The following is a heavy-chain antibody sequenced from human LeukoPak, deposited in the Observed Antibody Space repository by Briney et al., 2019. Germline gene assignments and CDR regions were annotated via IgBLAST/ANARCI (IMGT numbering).Heavy chain of an antibody. J-gene: IGHJ1*01. V-gene: IGHV3-23*01. CDR3: AVGGYTDAWYREYFHH. CDR1: GFTFSSYA. Sequence: PGGSLRLSCAVSGFTFSSYAMSWVRQAPGKGLEWVSAISSSGGDTYYTDSVKGRFTISRDNSKNTLYLQMNSLRGEDTAVYYCAVGGYTDAWYREYFHHWGQGTQVTVSS. CDR2: ISSSGGDT. D-gene: IGHD2-15*01.